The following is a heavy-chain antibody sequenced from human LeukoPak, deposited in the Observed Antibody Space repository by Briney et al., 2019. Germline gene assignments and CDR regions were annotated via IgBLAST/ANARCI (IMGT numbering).Heavy chain of an antibody. CDR2: INHSGST. Sequence: SETLSLTCAVYGGSFSGYYWSWIRQPPGKGLEWIGEINHSGSTNYNPSLKSRVTISVDTSKNQFSLKLSSVTAADTAVYYCARGRAMVRGAIGWFDPWAREPWSPSPQ. D-gene: IGHD3-10*01. CDR3: ARGRAMVRGAIGWFDP. J-gene: IGHJ5*02. CDR1: GGSFSGYY. V-gene: IGHV4-34*01.